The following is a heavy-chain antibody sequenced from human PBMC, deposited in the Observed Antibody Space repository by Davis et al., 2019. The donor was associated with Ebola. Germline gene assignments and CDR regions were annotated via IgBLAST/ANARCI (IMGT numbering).Heavy chain of an antibody. CDR3: AGSSGLTPDY. D-gene: IGHD6-19*01. Sequence: SETLSLTCTVSGGSISSSSYYWGWIRQPPGKGLEWIGSIYYSGSTYYNPSLKSRVTISVDTSKNQFSLKVSSVTAADTAVYYCAGSSGLTPDYWGQGTLVTVSS. CDR2: IYYSGST. CDR1: GGSISSSSYY. V-gene: IGHV4-39*01. J-gene: IGHJ4*02.